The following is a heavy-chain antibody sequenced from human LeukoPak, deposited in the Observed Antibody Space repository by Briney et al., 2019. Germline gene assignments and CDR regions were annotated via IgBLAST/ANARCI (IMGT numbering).Heavy chain of an antibody. Sequence: GGSLRLSCAASGFTFSSYAMTWVRQAPGKGLQWVSAVSGSGAHTYYADSVKGRFTISRDNSKNTLYLQMNSLRAEDTAVYYCAKVAPHDYDFWSGEGAFDIWGQGTMVTVSS. CDR3: AKVAPHDYDFWSGEGAFDI. J-gene: IGHJ3*02. D-gene: IGHD3-3*01. CDR2: VSGSGAHT. CDR1: GFTFSSYA. V-gene: IGHV3-23*01.